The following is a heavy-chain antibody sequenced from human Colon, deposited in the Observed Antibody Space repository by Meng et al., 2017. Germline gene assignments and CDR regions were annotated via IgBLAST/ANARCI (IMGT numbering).Heavy chain of an antibody. Sequence: QVQLQESGPGLLKPSRTLSLTCAVSGDSISSNHWWSWVRQSPGKGLEWIAEIYHSGNTNYNPSLKSRATISMDKSKNQFSLNLSSVTAADTAVYYCTTGTYYDHWGQGTLVTVSS. J-gene: IGHJ4*02. CDR2: IYHSGNT. CDR3: TTGTYYDH. D-gene: IGHD7-27*01. CDR1: GDSISSNHW. V-gene: IGHV4-4*02.